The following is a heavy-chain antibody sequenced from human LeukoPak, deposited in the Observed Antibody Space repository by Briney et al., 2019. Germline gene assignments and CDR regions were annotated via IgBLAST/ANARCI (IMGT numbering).Heavy chain of an antibody. CDR1: GYSFTSYW. V-gene: IGHV5-51*01. D-gene: IGHD5-18*01. CDR2: IYPGDSDT. CDR3: ARHLAIQLWSHSLDY. J-gene: IGHJ4*02. Sequence: GESLKISCKGSGYSFTSYWIGWVRQTPGKGLEWMGIIYPGDSDTRYSPSFQGQVTISADKSISTAYLQWSSLKASDTAMYYCARHLAIQLWSHSLDYWGQGTLVTVSS.